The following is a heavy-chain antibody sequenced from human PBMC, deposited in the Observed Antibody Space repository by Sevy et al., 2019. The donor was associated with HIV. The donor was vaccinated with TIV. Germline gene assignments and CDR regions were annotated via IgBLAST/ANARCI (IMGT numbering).Heavy chain of an antibody. V-gene: IGHV3-33*01. CDR3: ARTLGMATMSRAFDI. J-gene: IGHJ3*02. CDR1: GFTFSSYG. CDR2: IWYDGSNK. D-gene: IGHD5-12*01. Sequence: GGSLRLSCAASGFTFSSYGMHWVGQAPGKGLEWVAVIWYDGSNKYYADSVKGRFTISRDNSKNTLYLQMNSLRAEDTAVYYCARTLGMATMSRAFDIWGQGSMVTVSS.